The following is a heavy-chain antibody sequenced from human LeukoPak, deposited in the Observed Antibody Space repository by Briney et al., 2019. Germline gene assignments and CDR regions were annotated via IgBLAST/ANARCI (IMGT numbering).Heavy chain of an antibody. D-gene: IGHD6-13*01. CDR1: GDSFSYFY. V-gene: IGHV4-59*01. CDR2: IYNSGST. J-gene: IGHJ4*02. Sequence: SETLSLTCTVSGDSFSYFYWSWIRRPPGKGLEWIGYIYNSGSTDYNPSLKSRVTISLDTSKNQFSLKLSSVTAADTAVYYCARGVVAAAGRTFDFWGQGTLVTVSS. CDR3: ARGVVAAAGRTFDF.